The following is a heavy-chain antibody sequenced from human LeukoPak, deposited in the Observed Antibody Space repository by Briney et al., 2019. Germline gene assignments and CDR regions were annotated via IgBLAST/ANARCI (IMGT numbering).Heavy chain of an antibody. CDR2: IKQDGSEK. J-gene: IGHJ5*02. V-gene: IGHV3-7*01. Sequence: GGSLRLSCAVSGFSVSGYWMTWVRQAPGKGLEWVANIKQDGSEKNYVDSVKGRFTISRDNAENSLFLQMNSLRVEDTAVYYCASSIEGNWFDPWGQGTLVTVSS. CDR1: GFSVSGYW. CDR3: ASSIEGNWFDP.